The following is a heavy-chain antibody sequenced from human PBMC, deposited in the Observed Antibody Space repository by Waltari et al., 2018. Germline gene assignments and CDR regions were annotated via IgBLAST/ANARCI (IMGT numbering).Heavy chain of an antibody. J-gene: IGHJ3*02. V-gene: IGHV3-43*01. CDR3: AKGGRYFDWGDAFDI. D-gene: IGHD3-9*01. Sequence: EVQLVESGGVVVQPGGSLRLPCAASGFPFDDSTMHWVRQSPGKGLEWFSFISWDGGSTYYADAVKGRFTISRDNSKNSLYLQMNSLRTEDTALYYCAKGGRYFDWGDAFDIWGQGTMVTVSS. CDR1: GFPFDDST. CDR2: ISWDGGST.